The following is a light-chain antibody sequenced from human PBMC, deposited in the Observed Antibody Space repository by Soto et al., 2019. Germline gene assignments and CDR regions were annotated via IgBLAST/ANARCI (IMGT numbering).Light chain of an antibody. CDR3: QQYSHLIT. CDR1: QYIGRY. CDR2: DAS. V-gene: IGKV1-33*01. J-gene: IGKJ5*01. Sequence: GDRVTSTCRAGQYIGRYLNWYQQKLGKAPKVLIYDASNLETGVPSRFSGSASGTDFTFTISSLKPEDIATYYCQQYSHLITFGQGTRLEIK.